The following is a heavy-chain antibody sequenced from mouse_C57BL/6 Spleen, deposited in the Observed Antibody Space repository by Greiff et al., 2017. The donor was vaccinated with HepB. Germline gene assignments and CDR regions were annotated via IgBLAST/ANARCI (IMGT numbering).Heavy chain of an antibody. D-gene: IGHD2-4*01. CDR1: GFTFSSYA. CDR3: TREDDYDAYYFDY. J-gene: IGHJ2*01. CDR2: ISSGGDYI. Sequence: EVKLVESGEGLVKPGGSLKLSCAASGFTFSSYAMSWVRQTPEKRLEWVAYISSGGDYIYYADTVKGRFTISRDNARNTLYLQMSSLKSDDTAMYYCTREDDYDAYYFDYWGQGTTLTVSS. V-gene: IGHV5-9-1*02.